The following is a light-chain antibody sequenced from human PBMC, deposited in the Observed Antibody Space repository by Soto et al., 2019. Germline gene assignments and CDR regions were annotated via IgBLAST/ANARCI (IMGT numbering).Light chain of an antibody. V-gene: IGKV3-20*01. J-gene: IGKJ1*01. CDR2: GAS. CDR1: RSVSTRS. Sequence: EIVLTQSPGTLSLSPGERATLSCRASRSVSTRSLAWYQQKPGQAPRLLISGASSRAADIPDRFSGSGSGTDFTLTINRLEPEDFAVYYCQQYDSSPRTFGQGTKVDIK. CDR3: QQYDSSPRT.